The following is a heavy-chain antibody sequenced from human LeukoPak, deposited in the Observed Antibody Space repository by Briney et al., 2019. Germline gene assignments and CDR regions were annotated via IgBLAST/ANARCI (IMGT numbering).Heavy chain of an antibody. D-gene: IGHD1/OR15-1a*01. V-gene: IGHV4-61*02. CDR1: SGSISSSNYY. CDR2: ISTIGST. J-gene: IGHJ4*02. CDR3: ARDQQDY. Sequence: PSQTLSLTCTVSSGSISSSNYYWSWIRQPAGKGLEWIGRISTIGSTNYNPSLNSRVTISIDTSKNQFSLKLSSVTAADTAVYYCARDQQDYWGQGTLVTVSS.